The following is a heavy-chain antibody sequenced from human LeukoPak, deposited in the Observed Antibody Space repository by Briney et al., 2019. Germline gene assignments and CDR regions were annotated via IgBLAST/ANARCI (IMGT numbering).Heavy chain of an antibody. CDR2: INHSGST. J-gene: IGHJ4*02. V-gene: IGHV4-34*01. CDR3: ARGRAWFGEGVNFDY. D-gene: IGHD3-10*01. CDR1: GGSFSGYY. Sequence: SETLSHTCAVYGGSFSGYYWSWIRQPPGKGLEWIGEINHSGSTNYNPSLKSRVTISVDTSKNQFSLKLSSVTAADTAVYYCARGRAWFGEGVNFDYWGQGTLVTVSS.